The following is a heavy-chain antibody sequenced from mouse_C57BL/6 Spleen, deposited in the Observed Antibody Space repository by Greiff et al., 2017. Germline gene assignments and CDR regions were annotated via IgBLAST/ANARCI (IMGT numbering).Heavy chain of an antibody. D-gene: IGHD2-1*01. Sequence: VQLQQSGPELVKPGASVKISCKASGYTFTDYYMNWVKQSHGKSLEWIGDINPNNGGTSYNQKFKGKATLTVDKSSSTAYMELRSLTSEDSAVYFCARKDYGNYGAWFAYWGQGTLVTVSA. V-gene: IGHV1-26*01. CDR3: ARKDYGNYGAWFAY. J-gene: IGHJ3*01. CDR2: INPNNGGT. CDR1: GYTFTDYY.